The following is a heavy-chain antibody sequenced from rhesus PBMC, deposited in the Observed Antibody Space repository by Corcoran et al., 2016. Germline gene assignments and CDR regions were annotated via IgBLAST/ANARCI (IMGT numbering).Heavy chain of an antibody. D-gene: IGHD5-12*01. V-gene: IGHV4-76*01. CDR3: ARRGYSYNYFDY. CDR1: GGSISGGYD. J-gene: IGHJ4*01. Sequence: QVQLQESGPGLVKPSETLSLTCAVSGGSISGGYDWSWIRQPPGKGLEWIGFLYGSSGSTNYNPSLKNRVTISKDTSKNQFSLKLSSVTAADTAVYYCARRGYSYNYFDYWGQGVLVTVSS. CDR2: LYGSSGST.